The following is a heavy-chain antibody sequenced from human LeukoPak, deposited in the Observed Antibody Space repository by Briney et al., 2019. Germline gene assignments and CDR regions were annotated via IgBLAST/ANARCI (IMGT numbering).Heavy chain of an antibody. D-gene: IGHD2-15*01. CDR1: GFTFSSYA. Sequence: QPGGSLRLSCAASGFTFSSYAMSWVRQAPGKGLEWVSAISGSGGSTYYADSVKGRFTISRGNSKNTLYLQMNSLRAEDTAVYYCAKPRDCSGGSCYSLAIYYYYGMDVWGQGTTVTVSS. V-gene: IGHV3-23*01. CDR2: ISGSGGST. CDR3: AKPRDCSGGSCYSLAIYYYYGMDV. J-gene: IGHJ6*02.